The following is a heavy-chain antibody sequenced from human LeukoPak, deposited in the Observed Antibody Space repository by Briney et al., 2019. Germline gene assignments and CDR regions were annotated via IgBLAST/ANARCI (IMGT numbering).Heavy chain of an antibody. CDR1: GVTFSSYE. Sequence: GGALRLSCAASGVTFSSYEMNWVRQAPGKGLERGSHISSSGGTIYYAESVRGRFTISRDNTKNSLYMQMNSLRAEDTALYYCARQPNSSGWYTPYYYYYMDVWGKGTTVTVSS. CDR3: ARQPNSSGWYTPYYYYYMDV. CDR2: ISSSGGTI. D-gene: IGHD6-19*01. V-gene: IGHV3-48*03. J-gene: IGHJ6*03.